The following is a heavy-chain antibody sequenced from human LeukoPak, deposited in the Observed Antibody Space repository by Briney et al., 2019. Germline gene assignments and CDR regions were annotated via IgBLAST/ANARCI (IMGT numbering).Heavy chain of an antibody. J-gene: IGHJ4*02. V-gene: IGHV4-59*01. CDR3: ASTRSGYSTLAY. CDR1: GDSISPYY. Sequence: PSETLSLTCTVSGDSISPYYWSWIRQPPGVGLEWIGYVFYTGSTNYNPSLKSRVTISVDTSRNQFSLKLTSVTAADTAVHYCASTRSGYSTLAYWGQGTLVTVSS. D-gene: IGHD1-26*01. CDR2: VFYTGST.